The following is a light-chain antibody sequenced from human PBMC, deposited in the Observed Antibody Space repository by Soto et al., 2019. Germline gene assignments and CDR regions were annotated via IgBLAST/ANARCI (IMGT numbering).Light chain of an antibody. CDR2: GAS. CDR1: QSVSSN. J-gene: IGKJ4*01. V-gene: IGKV3-15*01. CDR3: QQYNKFPSLT. Sequence: EIVMTQSPATLSVSPGERATLSCRASQSVSSNLAWYQQKPGQAPRLLIYGASTRATGIPARFSGSGSGTEFPLTIGSLQSEDFAVYYCQQYNKFPSLTFGGGTKVEIK.